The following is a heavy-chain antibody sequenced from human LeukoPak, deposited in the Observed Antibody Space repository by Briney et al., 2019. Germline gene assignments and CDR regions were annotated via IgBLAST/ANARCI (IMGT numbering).Heavy chain of an antibody. Sequence: ASVKVSCKASGYTFTGYYMHWVRQSPGQGLEWSGWINPNSGGTNYAQKFQGRVTMTRDTSISTAYMELSRLRSDDTAVYYCARDSYGSGSYANDYWGQGTLVTVSS. J-gene: IGHJ4*02. CDR3: ARDSYGSGSYANDY. D-gene: IGHD3-10*01. V-gene: IGHV1-2*02. CDR2: INPNSGGT. CDR1: GYTFTGYY.